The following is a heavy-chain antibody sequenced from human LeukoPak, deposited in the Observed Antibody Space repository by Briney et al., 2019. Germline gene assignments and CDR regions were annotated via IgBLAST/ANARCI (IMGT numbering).Heavy chain of an antibody. CDR1: GGSISSSSYY. D-gene: IGHD3-16*01. Sequence: PSETLSLTCTVSGGSISSSSYYWGWIRQPPGKGLEWIGYIYYSGSTNYKPSLKSRVTISVDTSKNQFSLKLSSVTAADTAVYYCARDRGEFDPWGQGTLVTVSS. CDR3: ARDRGEFDP. CDR2: IYYSGST. V-gene: IGHV4-61*01. J-gene: IGHJ5*02.